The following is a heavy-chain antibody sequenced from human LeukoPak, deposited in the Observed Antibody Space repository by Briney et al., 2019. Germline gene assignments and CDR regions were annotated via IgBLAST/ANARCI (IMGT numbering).Heavy chain of an antibody. CDR2: INPNSGGT. V-gene: IGHV1-2*06. D-gene: IGHD2-15*01. CDR1: GYTFTGYY. CDR3: ARAIASGVGIDY. Sequence: ASVKVSCKASGYTFTGYYMHWVRQAPGQGLEWMGRINPNSGGTNYAQKFQGRVTMTRDTSISTAYMELSRLRCDATAVYYCARAIASGVGIDYWGQGTLVTVSS. J-gene: IGHJ4*02.